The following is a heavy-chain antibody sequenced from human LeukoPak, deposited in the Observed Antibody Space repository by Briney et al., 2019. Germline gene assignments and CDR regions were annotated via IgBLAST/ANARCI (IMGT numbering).Heavy chain of an antibody. CDR2: ITSSSNYI. CDR1: GFTFSTYT. V-gene: IGHV3-21*01. CDR3: ARAAGESRDY. J-gene: IGHJ4*02. Sequence: GGSLRLSCVASGFTFSTYTMNWVRQAPGTGLEWVSSITSSSNYIFYADSVKGRFTISRDNAKNSLYLQMNSLRAEDTAVYYCARAAGESRDYWGQGTLVTVSS.